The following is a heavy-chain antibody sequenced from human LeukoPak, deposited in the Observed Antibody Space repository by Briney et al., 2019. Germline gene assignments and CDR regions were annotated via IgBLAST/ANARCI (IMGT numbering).Heavy chain of an antibody. J-gene: IGHJ4*02. CDR1: GGTFSSYT. Sequence: SVKVSCKASGGTFSSYTISWVRQAPRQGLEWMGRIIPILGIANYAQKFQGRVTITADKSTSTAYMELSSLRSEDTAVYYCADHSSSWTFDYWGQGTLVTVSS. CDR3: ADHSSSWTFDY. V-gene: IGHV1-69*02. D-gene: IGHD6-13*01. CDR2: IIPILGIA.